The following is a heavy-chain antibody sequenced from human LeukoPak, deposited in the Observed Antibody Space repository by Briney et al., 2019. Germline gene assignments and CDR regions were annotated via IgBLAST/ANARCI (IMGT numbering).Heavy chain of an antibody. J-gene: IGHJ4*02. D-gene: IGHD4-23*01. V-gene: IGHV4-31*03. CDR2: IYYSGST. CDR1: GGSISGYY. CDR3: ARVGQLHDY. Sequence: SETLSLTCTVSGGSISGYYWSWIRQHPGKGLEWIGYIYYSGSTYYNPSLKSRVTISVDTSKNQFSLKLSSVTAADTAVYYCARVGQLHDYWGQGTLVTVSS.